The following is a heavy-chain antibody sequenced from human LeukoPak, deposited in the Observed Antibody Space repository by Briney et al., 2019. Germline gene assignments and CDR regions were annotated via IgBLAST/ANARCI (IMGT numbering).Heavy chain of an antibody. CDR1: GYTFTGYY. CDR2: INPNSGGT. CDR3: AWGYCSSTSCYLHAFDI. J-gene: IGHJ3*02. D-gene: IGHD2-2*01. V-gene: IGHV1-2*02. Sequence: ASVKVSCKASGYTFTGYYMHWVRQAPGQGLERMGWINPNSGGTNYAQKFQGRVTMTRDTSISTAYMELSRLRSDDTAVYYCAWGYCSSTSCYLHAFDIWGQGTMVTVSS.